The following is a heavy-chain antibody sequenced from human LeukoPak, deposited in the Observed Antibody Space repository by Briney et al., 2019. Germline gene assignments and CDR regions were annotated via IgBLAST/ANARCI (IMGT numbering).Heavy chain of an antibody. CDR3: ARVGSSWDLFDY. D-gene: IGHD6-13*01. Sequence: PGGSLRLSCAASGLTFSSYAMSWVRQAPGKGLEFVANIHQDGGEKHYVDSVKGRFTISRDNAKNSLYLQMNSLRADDKAVYYCARVGSSWDLFDYWGQGTLVTVSS. J-gene: IGHJ4*02. CDR2: IHQDGGEK. V-gene: IGHV3-7*01. CDR1: GLTFSSYA.